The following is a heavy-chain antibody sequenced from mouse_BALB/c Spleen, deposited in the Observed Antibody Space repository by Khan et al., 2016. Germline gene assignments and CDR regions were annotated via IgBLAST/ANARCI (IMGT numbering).Heavy chain of an antibody. CDR2: INPDSRTI. J-gene: IGHJ3*01. Sequence: EVELVESGGGLVQPGGSLKLSCAASGFDFSRYWMRWVRQAPGKGLEWIGEINPDSRTINYAPSLKDKFIISRDNATNTLYLQMSKVRSEDTALYYCARAGYYGYLDYWGQGTLVTVSA. V-gene: IGHV4-1*02. CDR3: ARAGYYGYLDY. D-gene: IGHD1-1*01. CDR1: GFDFSRYW.